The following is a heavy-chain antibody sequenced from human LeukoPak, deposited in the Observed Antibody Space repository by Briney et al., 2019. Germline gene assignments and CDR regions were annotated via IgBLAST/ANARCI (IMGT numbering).Heavy chain of an antibody. CDR1: GYSISSGYY. J-gene: IGHJ4*02. CDR3: ARVATTTNPPQRPFDY. CDR2: IYYSGST. Sequence: KASETLSLTCAASGYSISSGYYWGWIRQPPGKGLEWIGSIYYSGSTYYNPSLKSRVTIPVDTSKNQFSLKLSSVTAADTAVYYCARVATTTNPPQRPFDYWGQGTLVTVSS. V-gene: IGHV4-38-2*01. D-gene: IGHD5-12*01.